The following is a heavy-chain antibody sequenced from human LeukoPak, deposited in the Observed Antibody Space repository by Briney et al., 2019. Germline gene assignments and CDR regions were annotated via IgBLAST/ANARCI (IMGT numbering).Heavy chain of an antibody. Sequence: SVKVSCKASGGTFSSYAISWVRQAPGQGLEWMGRIIPILGIANYAQKFQGRVTITADKSTSTAYMELSSLRSEDTAVYYCARDTGYCSSTSCYTFDYWGQGTLVTVSS. J-gene: IGHJ4*02. CDR3: ARDTGYCSSTSCYTFDY. CDR2: IIPILGIA. D-gene: IGHD2-2*02. CDR1: GGTFSSYA. V-gene: IGHV1-69*04.